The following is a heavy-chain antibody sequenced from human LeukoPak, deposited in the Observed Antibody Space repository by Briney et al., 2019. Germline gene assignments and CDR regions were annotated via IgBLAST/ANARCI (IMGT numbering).Heavy chain of an antibody. D-gene: IGHD4-17*01. J-gene: IGHJ4*02. V-gene: IGHV3-21*01. Sequence: GGSLRLSCAASGFTFSSYSMNWVRQAPGKGLEWVSSISSISYIYYADSVKGRFTISRDTAKNSLYLQMNSLRAGDTAVYYCARDQYGGYALDYWGQGTLVTVSS. CDR3: ARDQYGGYALDY. CDR1: GFTFSSYS. CDR2: ISSISYI.